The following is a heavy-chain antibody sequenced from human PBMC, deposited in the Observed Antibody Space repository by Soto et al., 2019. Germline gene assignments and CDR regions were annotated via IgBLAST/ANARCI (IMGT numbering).Heavy chain of an antibody. CDR2: ISYDGSNK. Sequence: LRLSCAASGFTFSSYGMHWVRQAPGKGLEWVAVISYDGSNKYYADSVKGRFTISRDNSKNTLYLQMNNLRAEDTAVYYCARENSVQAWLHHFDHWGLGTLVTVSS. J-gene: IGHJ4*02. V-gene: IGHV3-30*03. CDR3: ARENSVQAWLHHFDH. CDR1: GFTFSSYG. D-gene: IGHD5-18*01.